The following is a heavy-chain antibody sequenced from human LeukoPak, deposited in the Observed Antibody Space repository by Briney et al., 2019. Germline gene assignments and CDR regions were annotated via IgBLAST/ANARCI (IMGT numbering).Heavy chain of an antibody. D-gene: IGHD3-22*01. CDR3: ARLQPDGDDSSGHYLPLATGYFDL. CDR1: GFTFSTYW. CDR2: IKQDGSEK. Sequence: GGSLRLSCAASGFTFSTYWMSWVRQAPGKGLEWVANIKQDGSEKYYVDSVKGRFTISRDNAKNSVYLQMNSLRAEDTAVYYCARLQPDGDDSSGHYLPLATGYFDLWGRGTLVTVSS. V-gene: IGHV3-7*01. J-gene: IGHJ2*01.